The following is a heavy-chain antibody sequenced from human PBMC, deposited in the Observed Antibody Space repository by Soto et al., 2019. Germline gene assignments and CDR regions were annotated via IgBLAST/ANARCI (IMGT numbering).Heavy chain of an antibody. V-gene: IGHV4-39*01. CDR2: IYYSGST. J-gene: IGHJ6*02. CDR3: ARGIYYYYGMDV. CDR1: GGSISSSSYY. Sequence: SETLSLTCTVSGGSISSSSYYWGWLRQPPGKGLEWIGSIYYSGSTYYNPSLKSRVTISVDTSKNQFSLKLSSVTAADTAVYYCARGIYYYYGMDVWGQGTTVTVSS.